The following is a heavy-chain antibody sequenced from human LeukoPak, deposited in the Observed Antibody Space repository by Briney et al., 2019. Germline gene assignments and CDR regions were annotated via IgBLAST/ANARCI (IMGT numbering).Heavy chain of an antibody. CDR3: ANIQLEHGN. CDR2: ISGSGGST. Sequence: WVSAISGSGGSTYYADSVKGRFTISRDNSKNTLYLQMNSLRAEDTAVYYCANIQLEHGNWGQGTLVTVSS. D-gene: IGHD1-1*01. V-gene: IGHV3-23*01. J-gene: IGHJ4*02.